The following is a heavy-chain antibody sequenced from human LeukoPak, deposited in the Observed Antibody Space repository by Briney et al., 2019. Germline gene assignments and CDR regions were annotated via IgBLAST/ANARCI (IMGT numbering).Heavy chain of an antibody. CDR1: GFTFSSYA. CDR2: ISGSGGST. Sequence: PGGSLRLTCAASGFTFSSYAMSWVRQAPGKGLEWVSAISGSGGSTYYADSVKGRFTISRDNSKNTLYLQMNSLRAEDTAVYYCAKSLGIFCCWYFDLWGRGTLVTVSS. CDR3: AKSLGIFCCWYFDL. V-gene: IGHV3-23*01. J-gene: IGHJ2*01. D-gene: IGHD7-27*01.